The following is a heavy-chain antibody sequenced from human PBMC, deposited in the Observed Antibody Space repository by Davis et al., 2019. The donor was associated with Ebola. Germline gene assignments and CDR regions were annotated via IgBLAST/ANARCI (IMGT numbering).Heavy chain of an antibody. D-gene: IGHD3-22*01. CDR1: GGSIRSYY. V-gene: IGHV4-59*08. Sequence: PSETLSLTCTVSGGSIRSYYWNWIRQPPGKGLEWIGYIFYRATTNYNPSLKSRVTISVETSMNQFSLKLTSVTAADTAVYYCARQITYDDSSDYPIGDFDLWGRGTLVTVSS. CDR3: ARQITYDDSSDYPIGDFDL. J-gene: IGHJ2*01. CDR2: IFYRATT.